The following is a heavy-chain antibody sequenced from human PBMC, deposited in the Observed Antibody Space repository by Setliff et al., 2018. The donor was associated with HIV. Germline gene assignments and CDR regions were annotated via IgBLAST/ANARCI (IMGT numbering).Heavy chain of an antibody. CDR3: ARAPTGDSGGFSWGYFDH. CDR2: IIPIFGTA. D-gene: IGHD2-15*01. CDR1: GYTLRRHG. Sequence: SVKVSCKASGYTLRRHGISWVRQAPRQGLEWVGGIIPIFGTANYAQKFQGRVTITADESTSTAYMELSSLRSEDTAVYHCARAPTGDSGGFSWGYFDHWGRGTQVTVSS. V-gene: IGHV1-69*13. J-gene: IGHJ4*02.